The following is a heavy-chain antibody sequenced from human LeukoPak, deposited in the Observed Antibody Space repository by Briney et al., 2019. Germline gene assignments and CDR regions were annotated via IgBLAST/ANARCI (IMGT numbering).Heavy chain of an antibody. Sequence: PGGSLRLSCAASGFTFSNYGMSWVRQAPGKGLEWVSGIIDSGCRTNYADFVKGRFTISRDNSKNTLYLEMNSLRAEDTAVYYCARSVWSVAGTRNPWGQGTLVTVSS. CDR2: IIDSGCRT. J-gene: IGHJ5*02. CDR3: ARSVWSVAGTRNP. V-gene: IGHV3-23*01. D-gene: IGHD6-19*01. CDR1: GFTFSNYG.